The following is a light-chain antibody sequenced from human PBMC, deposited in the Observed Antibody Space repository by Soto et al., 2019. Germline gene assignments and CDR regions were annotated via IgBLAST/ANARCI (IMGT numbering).Light chain of an antibody. J-gene: IGKJ1*01. CDR2: KAS. Sequence: DIQMTQSPSTLSASVGDRVTITCRASQSISSWLAWYQQRPGKAPKLLIHKASNLESGVPSRFSGSGPGTEFTLTISSLQPDDSATYYCQQYNRYSTFGQGTKVDIK. CDR1: QSISSW. CDR3: QQYNRYST. V-gene: IGKV1-5*03.